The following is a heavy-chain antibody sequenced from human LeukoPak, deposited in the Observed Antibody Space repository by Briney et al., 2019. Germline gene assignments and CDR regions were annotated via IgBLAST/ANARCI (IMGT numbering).Heavy chain of an antibody. D-gene: IGHD6-13*01. V-gene: IGHV1-8*03. CDR1: GYTFTSYD. J-gene: IGHJ6*03. CDR3: ARAGSSYFLYYYYYYMDV. CDR2: MNPNSGNT. Sequence: ASVKVSCKASGYTFTSYDINWVRQATGQGLEWMGWMNPNSGNTGYAQKFQGRVTITRNTSISTAYMELSSLRSEDTAVYYCARAGSSYFLYYYYYYMDVWGKGTTVTVSS.